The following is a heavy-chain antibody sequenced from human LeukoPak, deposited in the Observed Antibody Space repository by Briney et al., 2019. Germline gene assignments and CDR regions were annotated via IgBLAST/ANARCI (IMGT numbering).Heavy chain of an antibody. CDR3: ARGVSSTSCGVLFWFDP. CDR2: INHSGST. CDR1: GGSFSGYY. V-gene: IGHV4-34*01. Sequence: PSETLSLTCAVYGGSFSGYYWSWIRQPPGKGLEWIGEINHSGSTNYNPSLKSRVTISVDTSKNQFSLKLSSVTAADTAVYYCARGVSSTSCGVLFWFDPWGQGTLATVSS. J-gene: IGHJ5*02. D-gene: IGHD2-2*01.